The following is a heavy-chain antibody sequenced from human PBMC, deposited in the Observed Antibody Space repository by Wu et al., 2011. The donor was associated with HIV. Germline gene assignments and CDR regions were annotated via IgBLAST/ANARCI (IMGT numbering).Heavy chain of an antibody. CDR3: ARLDSSGYYYLDY. J-gene: IGHJ4*02. V-gene: IGHV3-11*01. CDR1: GFTFSDYY. Sequence: SLRLSCAASGFTFSDYYMSWIRQAPGKGLEWVSYISSSGSTIYYADSVKGRFTISRDNAKNSLYLQMNSLRAEDTAVYYCARLDSSGYYYLDYWGQGTLVTVSS. CDR2: ISSSGSTI. D-gene: IGHD3-22*01.